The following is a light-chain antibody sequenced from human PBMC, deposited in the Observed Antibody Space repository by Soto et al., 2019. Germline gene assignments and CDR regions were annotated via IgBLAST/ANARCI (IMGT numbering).Light chain of an antibody. J-gene: IGKJ3*01. CDR3: QLLFIYPPS. CDR1: QGIINY. CDR2: GAS. Sequence: IQLTQSPSSLSASVGDRVTITCRASQGIINYLAWYQQKPGKAPKLLIYGASTLQSGVPSRFGGSRSGTDFTLTVSSLQPEVFVTYSCQLLFIYPPSSGPRAKVDIK. V-gene: IGKV1-9*01.